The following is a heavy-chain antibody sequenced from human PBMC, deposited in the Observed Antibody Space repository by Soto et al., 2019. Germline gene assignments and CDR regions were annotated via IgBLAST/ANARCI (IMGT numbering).Heavy chain of an antibody. J-gene: IGHJ4*02. CDR2: ISGSGGST. V-gene: IGHV3-23*01. CDR1: GFTFSSYA. CDR3: ARLLTGPRDYFDY. D-gene: IGHD1-7*01. Sequence: GGSLRLSCAASGFTFSSYAMSWVRQAPGKGLEWVSAISGSGGSTYYADSVKGRFTISVDTSKNQFSLKLSSVTAADTAVYYCARLLTGPRDYFDYWGQGTLVTVSS.